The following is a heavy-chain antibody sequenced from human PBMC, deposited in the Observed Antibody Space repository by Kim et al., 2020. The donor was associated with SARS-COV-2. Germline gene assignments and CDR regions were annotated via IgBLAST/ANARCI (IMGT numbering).Heavy chain of an antibody. V-gene: IGHV3-11*01. D-gene: IGHD2-8*01. CDR3: ARGVGFLY. Sequence: GGSLRLSCVASGFTFTDYSMNWIRQAPGKGLEWISFVSNGDGETVYYADSVKGRFTISRDNARKSVSLLMNSLKADDTAIYYCARGVGFLYWGQGTPVAVSS. J-gene: IGHJ4*02. CDR2: VSNGDGETV. CDR1: GFTFTDYS.